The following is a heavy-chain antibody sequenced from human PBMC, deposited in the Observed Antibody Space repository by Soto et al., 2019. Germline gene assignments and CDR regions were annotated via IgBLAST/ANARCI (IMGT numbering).Heavy chain of an antibody. Sequence: GGSLRLSCAASGFTFSSYAMSWVRQAPGKGLEWVSAISGSGGSTYYADSVKGRFTISRDNSKNTLYLQMNSLRAEDTAVYYCAKRQGSGSYPPTIFDYWGQGTLVTVSS. V-gene: IGHV3-23*01. CDR3: AKRQGSGSYPPTIFDY. D-gene: IGHD3-10*01. CDR1: GFTFSSYA. J-gene: IGHJ4*02. CDR2: ISGSGGST.